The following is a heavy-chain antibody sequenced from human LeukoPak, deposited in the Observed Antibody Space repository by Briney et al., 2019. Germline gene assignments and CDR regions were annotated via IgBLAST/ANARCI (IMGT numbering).Heavy chain of an antibody. Sequence: GGSLRLSCAASGFTFSSYWMHWVRQAPGKGLVWVSRINSDGSSTNYADSVKGRFTISRDNAKNTLHLQMDSLRAEDTAVYYCASRSGGATSNRVDYWGQGTLVTVSS. D-gene: IGHD1-26*01. J-gene: IGHJ4*02. CDR2: INSDGSST. CDR1: GFTFSSYW. V-gene: IGHV3-74*01. CDR3: ASRSGGATSNRVDY.